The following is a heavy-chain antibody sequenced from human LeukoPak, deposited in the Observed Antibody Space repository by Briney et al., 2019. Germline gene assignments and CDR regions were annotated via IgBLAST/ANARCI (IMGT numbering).Heavy chain of an antibody. J-gene: IGHJ4*02. CDR2: IKRKTDGETI. V-gene: IGHV3-15*01. CDR1: GFTFKNAW. CDR3: TTVERWLLNNPPF. Sequence: GGSLRLSCAASGFTFKNAWMSWVRQARGKGLEWVGRIKRKTDGETIDYTAAVKGRFTMSRDDSRNTLYLQMNSLKTDDTAVYYGTTVERWLLNNPPFWGPGTLVTVSS. D-gene: IGHD5-24*01.